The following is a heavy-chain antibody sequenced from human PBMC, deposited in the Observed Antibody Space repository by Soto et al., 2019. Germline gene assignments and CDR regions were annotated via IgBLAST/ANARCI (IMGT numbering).Heavy chain of an antibody. J-gene: IGHJ5*02. CDR2: INHSGST. Sequence: QVQLQQWGAGLLKPSETLSLTCAVYGGSFSGYYWSWIRQPPGKGLEWIGEINHSGSTNYNPSLKSRVTISVDTSKNPFSLKLSSVNAADTAVYYWARTPYVDYAGDWFDPGGQGTLVTVSS. V-gene: IGHV4-34*01. CDR1: GGSFSGYY. D-gene: IGHD4-17*01. CDR3: ARTPYVDYAGDWFDP.